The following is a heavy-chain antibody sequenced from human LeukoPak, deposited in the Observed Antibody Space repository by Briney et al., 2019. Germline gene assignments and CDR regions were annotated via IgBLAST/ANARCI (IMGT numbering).Heavy chain of an antibody. CDR2: IIPIFGTA. CDR1: GYTFTSYD. CDR3: AGGGSYYFDY. V-gene: IGHV1-69*13. D-gene: IGHD1-26*01. J-gene: IGHJ4*02. Sequence: SVKVSCKASGYTFTSYDINWVRQAPGQGLEWMGGIIPIFGTANYAQKFQGRVTITADESTSTAYMELSSLRSEDTAVYYCAGGGSYYFDYWGQGTLVTVSS.